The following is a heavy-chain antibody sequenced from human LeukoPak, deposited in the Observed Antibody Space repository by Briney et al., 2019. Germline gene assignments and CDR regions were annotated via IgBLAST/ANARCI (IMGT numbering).Heavy chain of an antibody. J-gene: IGHJ6*03. D-gene: IGHD3-10*01. CDR2: IYFSGST. Sequence: PSETLSLTCTVSGGSLSSSSYYWGWIRQPPGKGLEWIGYIYFSGSTSSNPSLKSRVTISVDTSKNQFSLRLKYVTAADTAVYYCARDVPRGTGYMDVWGKGTTVTVSS. CDR1: GGSLSSSSYY. V-gene: IGHV4-61*01. CDR3: ARDVPRGTGYMDV.